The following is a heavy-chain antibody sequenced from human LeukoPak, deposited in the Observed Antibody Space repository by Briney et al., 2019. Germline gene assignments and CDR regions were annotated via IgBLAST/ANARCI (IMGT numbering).Heavy chain of an antibody. V-gene: IGHV3-9*01. Sequence: GGSLRLSCAASGFTFDDYAMHWVRQALGKGLEWVSGISWNSGSIGYADSVKGRFTISRDNAKSSLYLQMNSLGAEDTALYYCAKGLPSGWYGGEFDYWGQGTLVTVSS. CDR2: ISWNSGSI. CDR3: AKGLPSGWYGGEFDY. D-gene: IGHD6-19*01. J-gene: IGHJ4*02. CDR1: GFTFDDYA.